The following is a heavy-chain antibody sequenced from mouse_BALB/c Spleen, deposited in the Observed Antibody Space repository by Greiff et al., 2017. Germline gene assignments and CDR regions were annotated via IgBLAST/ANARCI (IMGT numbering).Heavy chain of an antibody. CDR3: TRGGMNYYGSSYDFDY. V-gene: IGHV1-5*01. CDR2: IYPGNSDT. J-gene: IGHJ2*01. CDR1: GYTFTSYW. Sequence: EVQLQQSGTVLARPGASVKMSCKASGYTFTSYWMHWVKQRPGQGLEWIGAIYPGNSDTSYNQKFKGKAKLTAVTSTSTAYMELSSLTNEDSAVYYCTRGGMNYYGSSYDFDYWGQGTTLTVSS. D-gene: IGHD1-1*01.